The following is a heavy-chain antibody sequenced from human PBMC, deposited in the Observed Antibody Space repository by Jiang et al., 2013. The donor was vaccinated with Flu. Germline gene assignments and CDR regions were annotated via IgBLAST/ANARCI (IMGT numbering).Heavy chain of an antibody. D-gene: IGHD4-17*01. CDR2: ISGNRGFT. J-gene: IGHJ4*02. V-gene: IGHV3-23*01. Sequence: VQLLESGGGLVQPGGSLRLSCAASGFTFSSYAMTWVRQAPGKGLEWVSSISGNRGFTYYADSVKGRFTVSRDNSRNTLYLQMNSLRADDTAVYYCANLYGENPYYWGQGTLVTVSS. CDR1: GFTFSSYA. CDR3: ANLYGENPYY.